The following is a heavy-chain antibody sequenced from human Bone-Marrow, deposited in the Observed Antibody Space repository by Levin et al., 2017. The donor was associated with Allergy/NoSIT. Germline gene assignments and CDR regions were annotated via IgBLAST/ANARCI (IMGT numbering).Heavy chain of an antibody. D-gene: IGHD2-15*01. J-gene: IGHJ5*02. Sequence: ASVKVSCKASGYTFTSYGISWVRQAPGQGLEWMGWISAYNGNTNYAQKLQGRVTMTTDTSTSTAYMELRSLRSDDTAVYYCARLDILEETDNWFDPWGQGTLVTVSS. V-gene: IGHV1-18*01. CDR1: GYTFTSYG. CDR3: ARLDILEETDNWFDP. CDR2: ISAYNGNT.